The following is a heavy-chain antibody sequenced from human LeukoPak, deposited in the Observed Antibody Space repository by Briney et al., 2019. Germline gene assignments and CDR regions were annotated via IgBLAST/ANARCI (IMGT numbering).Heavy chain of an antibody. CDR1: GYTFTGYY. CDR2: INPNSGGT. V-gene: IGHV1-2*06. D-gene: IGHD3-22*01. Sequence: AASVKVSCTASGYTFTGYYMHWVRQAPGQGLEWMGRINPNSGGTNYAQKFQGRVTMTRDTSISTAYMELSRLRSDDTAVYYCARGRRYYDSSGYPLFDYWGQGTLVTVSS. J-gene: IGHJ4*02. CDR3: ARGRRYYDSSGYPLFDY.